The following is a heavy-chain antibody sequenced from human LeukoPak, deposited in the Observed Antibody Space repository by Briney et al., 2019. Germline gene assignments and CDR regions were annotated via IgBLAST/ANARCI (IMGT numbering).Heavy chain of an antibody. V-gene: IGHV4-59*08. CDR2: IYYSGST. CDR1: GGSISSYY. CDR3: ARSYCSGGSCYSK. J-gene: IGHJ4*02. Sequence: SETLSLTCTVSGGSISSYYWSWIRQPPGKGLEWIGYIYYSGSTNYNPSLKSRVTRSVDTSKNQFSLKLSSVTAADTAVYYCARSYCSGGSCYSKWGQGTLVTVSS. D-gene: IGHD2-15*01.